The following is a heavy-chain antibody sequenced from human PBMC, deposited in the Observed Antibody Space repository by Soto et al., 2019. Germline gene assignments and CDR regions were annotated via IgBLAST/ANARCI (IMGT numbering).Heavy chain of an antibody. D-gene: IGHD3-22*01. V-gene: IGHV1-69*02. Sequence: QVQLVQSGAEVKKPGSSVKVSCKASGGTLSSYIISWVRQAPGQGLEWMGRIIPVLDITNYAQKFQGRVTXTXDXXHNTAYMELSSLRSEDTAVYYCARKYDNSGYYFQTDWYFDLWGRGTLVTVSS. CDR3: ARKYDNSGYYFQTDWYFDL. CDR2: IIPVLDIT. CDR1: GGTLSSYI. J-gene: IGHJ2*01.